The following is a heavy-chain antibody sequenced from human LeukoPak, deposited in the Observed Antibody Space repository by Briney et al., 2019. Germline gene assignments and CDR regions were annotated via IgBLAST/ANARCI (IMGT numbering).Heavy chain of an antibody. CDR1: GYTFTGYC. D-gene: IGHD3-22*01. Sequence: ASVKVSCKASGYTFTGYCMHWVRQAPGQGLEWMGWINPNSGGTNYAQKFQGRVTMTRDTSISTAYMELSRLRSDDTAVYHCARVDYYDSSGYRPLDAFDIWGQGTMVTVSS. CDR2: INPNSGGT. V-gene: IGHV1-2*02. CDR3: ARVDYYDSSGYRPLDAFDI. J-gene: IGHJ3*02.